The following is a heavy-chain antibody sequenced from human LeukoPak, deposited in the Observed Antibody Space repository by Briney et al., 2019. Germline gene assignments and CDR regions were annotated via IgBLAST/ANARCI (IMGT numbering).Heavy chain of an antibody. CDR2: IWHDGSNK. D-gene: IGHD6-19*01. CDR3: AKGGYSSLMDV. J-gene: IGHJ6*03. Sequence: PGGSLRLSCAASGFSFKNYGMHWVRQAPGKGLEWVAFIWHDGSNKYYADYVKDRFTISRDNFKGTLDLHLNSLRVEDTAVYYCAKGGYSSLMDVWSKGTTVTVSS. V-gene: IGHV3-30*02. CDR1: GFSFKNYG.